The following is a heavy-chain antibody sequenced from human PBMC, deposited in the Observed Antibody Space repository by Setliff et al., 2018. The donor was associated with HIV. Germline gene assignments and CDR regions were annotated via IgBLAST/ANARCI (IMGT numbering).Heavy chain of an antibody. J-gene: IGHJ4*02. CDR2: IYYSGST. CDR3: ARLRGLNLEPFDY. V-gene: IGHV4-39*02. CDR1: GGSITTSTFY. Sequence: PSETLSLTCTVSGGSITTSTFYWGWIRQPPGKGLEWIGSIYYSGSTYYNPSLKSRLTITQHTSKNHFSLSLSSVTAADTAVYYCARLRGLNLEPFDYWGQGTLVTVSS. D-gene: IGHD1-1*01.